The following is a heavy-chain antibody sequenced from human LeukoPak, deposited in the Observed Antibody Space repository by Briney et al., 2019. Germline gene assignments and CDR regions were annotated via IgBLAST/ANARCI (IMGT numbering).Heavy chain of an antibody. CDR1: GFTFSRYY. D-gene: IGHD6-19*01. J-gene: IGHJ4*02. CDR3: VRDRSGWAGDY. V-gene: IGHV3-74*01. CDR2: IKTDGSST. Sequence: GGSLRLSCAASGFTFSRYYMQWDRQAPGEGLVWVSGIKTDGSSTRYADSVKGRFTISRDNAKNTLYLQMNSLRAEDTAVYYCVRDRSGWAGDYWGQGTLVTVSS.